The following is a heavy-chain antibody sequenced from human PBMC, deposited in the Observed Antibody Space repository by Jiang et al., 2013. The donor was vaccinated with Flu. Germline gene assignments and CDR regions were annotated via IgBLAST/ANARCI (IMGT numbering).Heavy chain of an antibody. CDR3: ARQKGGEPNDFWSGPEGQGDMDV. V-gene: IGHV4-39*07. Sequence: GPGLVKPSETLSLTCTVSGGSISSSSYYWGWIRQPPGKGLEWIGSIYYSGSTYYNPSLKSRVTISVDTSKNQFSLKLSSVTAADTAVYYCARQKGGEPNDFWSGPEGQGDMDVWGKGDHGSPVSS. CDR1: GGSISSSSYY. CDR2: IYYSGST. J-gene: IGHJ6*03. D-gene: IGHD3-3*01.